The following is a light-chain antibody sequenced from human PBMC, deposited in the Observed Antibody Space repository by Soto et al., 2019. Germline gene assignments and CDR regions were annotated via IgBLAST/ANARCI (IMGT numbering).Light chain of an antibody. J-gene: IGKJ2*01. V-gene: IGKV3-20*01. Sequence: EIVLTQSPGTRYLSPGERATLSCRASRSVSSNYLAWYQQKRGQAPRLLIYAASARATGIPDRFSGSGSGTDFTLTISRLEPEDFAVYFCQLYGSSPPRYTFAQGTKLEIK. CDR1: RSVSSNY. CDR2: AAS. CDR3: QLYGSSPPRYT.